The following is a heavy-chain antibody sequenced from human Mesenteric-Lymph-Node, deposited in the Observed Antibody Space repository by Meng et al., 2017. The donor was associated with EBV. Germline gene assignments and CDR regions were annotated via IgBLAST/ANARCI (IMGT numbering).Heavy chain of an antibody. CDR2: IYWDDDK. J-gene: IGHJ4*02. D-gene: IGHD5-24*01. Sequence: QITLKESGPTLVKPXXXXTLXXTFSGFSLSTSGVGVGWIRQPPGKALERLALIYWDDDKRYSPSLKSRLTITKDTSKNQVVLTMTNMDPVDTATYYCAHQDGYNSIGYLDYWGQGSLVTVSS. CDR1: GFSLSTSGVG. CDR3: AHQDGYNSIGYLDY. V-gene: IGHV2-5*02.